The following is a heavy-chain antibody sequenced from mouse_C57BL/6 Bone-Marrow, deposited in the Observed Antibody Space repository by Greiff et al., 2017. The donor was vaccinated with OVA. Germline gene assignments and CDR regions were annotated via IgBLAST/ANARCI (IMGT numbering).Heavy chain of an antibody. V-gene: IGHV1-64*01. D-gene: IGHD1-1*01. CDR3: ARRGYYYGSSLAWFAY. CDR1: GYTFTSYW. CDR2: IHPNSGST. J-gene: IGHJ3*01. Sequence: QVQLQQPGAELVKPGASVKLSCKASGYTFTSYWMHWVKQRPGQGLEWIGMIHPNSGSTNYNEKFKRKATLTVDKSSSTAYMQLSSLTSEDSAVYYCARRGYYYGSSLAWFAYWGQGTLVTVSA.